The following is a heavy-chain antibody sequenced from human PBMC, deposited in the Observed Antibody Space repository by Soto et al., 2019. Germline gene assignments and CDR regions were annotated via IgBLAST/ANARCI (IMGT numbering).Heavy chain of an antibody. CDR3: AKGSSSGWAYYYYGMDV. CDR2: ISGSVVST. V-gene: IGHV3-23*01. J-gene: IGHJ6*02. D-gene: IGHD3-22*01. CDR1: GFTFGSYA. Sequence: EVQLLESGGGLVQPGGSLRLSCAASGFTFGSYAMSWVRQAPGKGLEWVSAISGSVVSTYHADSVKGRFTISRDNSKKTLYLQMNSLRAEDTAVYYCAKGSSSGWAYYYYGMDVWGQGTTVTVSS.